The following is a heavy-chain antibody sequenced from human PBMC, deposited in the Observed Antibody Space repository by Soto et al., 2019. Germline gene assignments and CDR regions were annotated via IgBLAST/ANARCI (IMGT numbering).Heavy chain of an antibody. CDR2: IYYSGST. Sequence: SETLSLTCTVSVGSISSYYWSWIRQPPGKGLEWIGYIYYSGSTNYNPSLKSRVTISVDTSKNQFSLKLSSVTAADTAVYYCARGSTVVTLYYYYGMDVWGQGTTVTVSS. J-gene: IGHJ6*02. CDR1: VGSISSYY. CDR3: ARGSTVVTLYYYYGMDV. D-gene: IGHD4-17*01. V-gene: IGHV4-59*01.